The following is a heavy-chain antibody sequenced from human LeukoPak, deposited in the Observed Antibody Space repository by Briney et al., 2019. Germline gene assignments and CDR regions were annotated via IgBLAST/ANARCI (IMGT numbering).Heavy chain of an antibody. CDR2: ISSSSSYI. V-gene: IGHV3-21*01. Sequence: GESLTLSWAAAGFTFSSYSMSWVRHAPGKGLEWVSSISSSSSYIYYADSVKGRFTISRDNAKNSLYLQMNRLRAEDTAVYYCARERCGGDCYAPYYYGMDVWGQGNTVTVSS. D-gene: IGHD2-21*02. CDR1: GFTFSSYS. J-gene: IGHJ6*02. CDR3: ARERCGGDCYAPYYYGMDV.